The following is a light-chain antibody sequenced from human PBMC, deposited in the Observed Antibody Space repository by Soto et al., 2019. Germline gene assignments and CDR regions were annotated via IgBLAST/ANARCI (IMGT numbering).Light chain of an antibody. CDR3: SSYPGSNNPYV. CDR2: EVS. V-gene: IGLV2-8*01. Sequence: QSALTQPPSASGSPGQSVTISCTGTSSDVGGYNYVSWYQQHPGKAPKLMIYEVSKRPSGVPDRFSGSKSGNTASLPVSGLQAEDEADYYCSSYPGSNNPYVFGTGTKVTVL. CDR1: SSDVGGYNY. J-gene: IGLJ1*01.